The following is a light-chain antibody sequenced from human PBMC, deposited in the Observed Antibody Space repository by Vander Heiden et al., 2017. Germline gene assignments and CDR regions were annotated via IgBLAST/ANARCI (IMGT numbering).Light chain of an antibody. CDR3: QQYFSTPLT. CDR2: WAS. J-gene: IGKJ4*01. V-gene: IGKV4-1*01. Sequence: DIVMTQSPDFLAVSLGERATINCKSSQSLLYSSNNRNYLAWYQQKPGQPPTLLIYWASARESGVPDRFSGSGSGTDFTLTISSLQAEDVAVYYCQQYFSTPLTFGGGTKVEIK. CDR1: QSLLYSSNNRNY.